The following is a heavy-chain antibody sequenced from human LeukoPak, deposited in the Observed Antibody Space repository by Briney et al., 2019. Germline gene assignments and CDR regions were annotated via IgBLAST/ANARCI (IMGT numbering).Heavy chain of an antibody. CDR1: EXRFSSYW. J-gene: IGHJ4*02. V-gene: IGHV5-51*01. CDR3: ARRPAASSSWDS. Sequence: RGESLKISFKGSEXRFSSYWIGWVRQMPGKGLEWMGIIWPGDSNTRYSPSFQGQVTISADKSVSTAYLQWSSLKASDTAMYYCARRPAASSSWDSWGQGTLVTVSS. CDR2: IWPGDSNT. D-gene: IGHD6-13*01.